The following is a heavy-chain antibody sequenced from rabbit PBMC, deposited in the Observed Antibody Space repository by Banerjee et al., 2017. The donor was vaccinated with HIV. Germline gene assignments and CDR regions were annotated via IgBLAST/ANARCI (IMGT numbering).Heavy chain of an antibody. J-gene: IGHJ4*01. CDR2: INTGSGST. CDR3: ARGLVAGVLDL. D-gene: IGHD3-3*01. Sequence: EESGGDLVKPEGSLTLTCTASGFSFSSSYWIYWVRQAPGKGLEWIGYINTGSGSTGFASWAKGRFTISKTSSTTVTLQMTSLTAADTATYFCARGLVAGVLDLRGPGTLVTVS. V-gene: IGHV1S45*01. CDR1: GFSFSSSYW.